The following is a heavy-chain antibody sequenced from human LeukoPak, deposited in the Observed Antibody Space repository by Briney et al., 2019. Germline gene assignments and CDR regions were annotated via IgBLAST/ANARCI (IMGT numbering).Heavy chain of an antibody. CDR1: GFTFSSYA. CDR2: ISGSAGRT. V-gene: IGHV3-23*01. CDR3: AKDRGVTVAYYFDY. D-gene: IGHD3-10*01. Sequence: PGGSLRLSCAASGFTFSSYAMSWVRQSPGKGLEWVSGISGSAGRTEYADSVKGRFTISRDNSKNTLYLQMNSLRAEDTAVYYCAKDRGVTVAYYFDYWGQGTLVTVSS. J-gene: IGHJ4*02.